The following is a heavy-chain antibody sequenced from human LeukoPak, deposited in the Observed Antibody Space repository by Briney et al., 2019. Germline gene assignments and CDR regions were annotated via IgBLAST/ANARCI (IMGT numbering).Heavy chain of an antibody. CDR1: GFSLSTSGVG. D-gene: IGHD4-17*01. V-gene: IGHV2-5*01. CDR2: IYWNDNK. J-gene: IGHJ4*02. Sequence: SGPTLVNPTQTLTLTCTFSGFSLSTSGVGVGWIRQPPGKALEWLALIYWNDNKLYSPSPKSRLTITKDTSNNQVVLTMTNMDPVDTATYYCAHYGDYRFLYYFDYWGQGTLVTVSP. CDR3: AHYGDYRFLYYFDY.